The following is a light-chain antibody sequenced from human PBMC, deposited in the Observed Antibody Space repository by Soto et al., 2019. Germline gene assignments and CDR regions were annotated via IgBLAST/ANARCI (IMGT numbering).Light chain of an antibody. CDR2: KAS. CDR3: QQYNSYSRT. CDR1: QSISSW. J-gene: IGKJ1*01. V-gene: IGKV1-5*03. Sequence: DIQMTQSPSTLSASVGDRVTITCRASQSISSWLAWYQQKPGKAPKLLIYKASSLESGVPSRFSGSGSGTAFTLPISTLQPDDFATYYCQQYNSYSRTFGQGAKVDIK.